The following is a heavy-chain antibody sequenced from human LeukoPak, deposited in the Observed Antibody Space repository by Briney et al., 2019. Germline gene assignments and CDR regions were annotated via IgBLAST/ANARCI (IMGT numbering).Heavy chain of an antibody. V-gene: IGHV4-38-2*02. CDR1: GYSISSGYY. Sequence: PSETLSLTCTVSGYSISSGYYWGWIRQPPGKGLEWIGSIYHSGSTYYNPSLKSRVTISVDTSKNQFSLKLSSVTAADTAVYYCARDEDGSGMRNDYWGQGTLVTVSS. D-gene: IGHD3-10*01. J-gene: IGHJ4*02. CDR2: IYHSGST. CDR3: ARDEDGSGMRNDY.